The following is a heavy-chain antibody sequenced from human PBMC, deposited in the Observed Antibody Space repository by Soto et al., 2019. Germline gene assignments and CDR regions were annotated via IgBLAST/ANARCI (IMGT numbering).Heavy chain of an antibody. CDR1: GFTLRAYY. J-gene: IGHJ4*02. CDR3: ARGLYGDSVGYDH. Sequence: EVQVVESGGGLVQPGGSLRLSCAASGFTLRAYYMHWVRQAPGKGLVWVSRVSDDGSSTNYAESVRGRFTISRDNAKNTLYLQMNSLSAEDTAVYYCARGLYGDSVGYDHWDQGTLVTVSS. CDR2: VSDDGSST. D-gene: IGHD4-17*01. V-gene: IGHV3-74*01.